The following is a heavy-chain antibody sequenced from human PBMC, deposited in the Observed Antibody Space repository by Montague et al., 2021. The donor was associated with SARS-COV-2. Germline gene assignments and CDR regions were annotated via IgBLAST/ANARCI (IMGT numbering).Heavy chain of an antibody. CDR3: ARPSCSSTSCYGPLWY. D-gene: IGHD2-2*01. V-gene: IGHV4-34*01. CDR1: GESFSGYY. J-gene: IGHJ4*02. CDR2: INHSGST. Sequence: SETLSLICAVYGESFSGYYWSWIRQPPGKGLEWIGEINHSGSTNSNPSLKSRLTISVDTSKNQFSLKLSSVTAADTAVYYCARPSCSSTSCYGPLWYWGQGTLVTVSS.